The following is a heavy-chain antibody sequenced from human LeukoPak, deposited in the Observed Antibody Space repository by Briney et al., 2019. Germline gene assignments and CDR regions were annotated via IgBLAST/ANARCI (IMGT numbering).Heavy chain of an antibody. CDR3: ARDGDSSGYYHGGWFDP. Sequence: SETLSLTCAVYGGSFSGYYWSWIRQPPGKGLEWIGEINHSGSTNYNPSLKSRVTISIDTSKNQFSLKLSSVTAADTAVYYCARDGDSSGYYHGGWFDPWGQGTLVTVSS. V-gene: IGHV4-34*01. CDR2: INHSGST. CDR1: GGSFSGYY. D-gene: IGHD3-22*01. J-gene: IGHJ5*02.